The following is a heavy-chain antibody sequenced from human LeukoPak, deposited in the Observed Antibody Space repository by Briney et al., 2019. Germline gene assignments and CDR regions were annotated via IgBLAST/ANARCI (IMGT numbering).Heavy chain of an antibody. D-gene: IGHD3-10*01. J-gene: IGHJ4*02. CDR2: ISGSSGST. Sequence: GGSLRLSCAASGFTFSNYAMSWVRQAPGKGLEWVSSISGSSGSTSYADSVKGRFTISRDNSKNTLYLQMNSLRAEDTAVYYCARPRGVRGVIVPIFDYWGQGALVTVSS. V-gene: IGHV3-23*01. CDR1: GFTFSNYA. CDR3: ARPRGVRGVIVPIFDY.